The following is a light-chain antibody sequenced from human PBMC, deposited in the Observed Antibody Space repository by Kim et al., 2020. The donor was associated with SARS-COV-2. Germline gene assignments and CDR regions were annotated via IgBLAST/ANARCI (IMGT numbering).Light chain of an antibody. J-gene: IGKJ1*01. V-gene: IGKV1-39*01. CDR3: QQTSSRPRT. Sequence: ASVGDRVTITCRASQSISSYLNWYQQKPGKAPNLLIYAASSLQTGVPSRFSGSGSGTDFTLTINSLQPEDFATYYCQQTSSRPRTFGQGTKVDIK. CDR2: AAS. CDR1: QSISSY.